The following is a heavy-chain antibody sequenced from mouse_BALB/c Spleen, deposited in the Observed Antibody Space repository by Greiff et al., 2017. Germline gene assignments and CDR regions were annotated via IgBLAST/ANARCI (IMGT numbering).Heavy chain of an antibody. J-gene: IGHJ4*01. Sequence: QVQLQQSGAELAKPGASVKMSCKASGYTFTSYWMHWVKQRPGQGLEWIGYINPSTGYTEYNQKFKDKATLTADKSSSTAYMQLSSLTSEDSAVYYGAGLYYRYDVGYAMDYWGQGTSVTVSS. CDR1: GYTFTSYW. V-gene: IGHV1-7*01. CDR3: AGLYYRYDVGYAMDY. D-gene: IGHD2-14*01. CDR2: INPSTGYT.